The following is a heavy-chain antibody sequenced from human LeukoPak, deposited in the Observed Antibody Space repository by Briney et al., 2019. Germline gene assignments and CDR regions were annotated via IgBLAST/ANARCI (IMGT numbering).Heavy chain of an antibody. Sequence: GGSLRLSCAASGFTLSSYGMHWVRQAPGKGLEWVAFIRYDGSNKYYADSVKGRFTISRDNSKNTLYLQMNSLRAEDTAVYYCARDGGWYVGALDYWGQGTLVTVSS. CDR2: IRYDGSNK. CDR3: ARDGGWYVGALDY. J-gene: IGHJ4*02. D-gene: IGHD6-19*01. V-gene: IGHV3-30*02. CDR1: GFTLSSYG.